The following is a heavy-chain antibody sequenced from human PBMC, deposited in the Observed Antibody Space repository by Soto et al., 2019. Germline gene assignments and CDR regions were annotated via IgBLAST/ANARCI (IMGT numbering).Heavy chain of an antibody. CDR3: ARTGRSIAGSKSYYYYGMDV. CDR1: GYTFTSYY. D-gene: IGHD3-10*01. J-gene: IGHJ6*02. V-gene: IGHV1-46*01. Sequence: ASVKVSCKASGYTFTSYYMHWVRQAPGQGLEWMGIINPSGGSTSYAQKFQGRVTRTRDTSTSTVYMELSSLRSEDTAVYYCARTGRSIAGSKSYYYYGMDVWGQGTTVTVSS. CDR2: INPSGGST.